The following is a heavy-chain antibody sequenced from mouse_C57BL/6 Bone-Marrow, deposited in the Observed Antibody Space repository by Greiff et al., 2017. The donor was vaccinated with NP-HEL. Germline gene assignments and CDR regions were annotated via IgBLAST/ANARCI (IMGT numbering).Heavy chain of an antibody. J-gene: IGHJ4*01. Sequence: DVKLVESGGGLVQPGGSLKLSCAATGFTFSDYYKYWGRQTPEKRMEWVAYISNGGGSTYYPDTVKGRFTISRENAKNNLFLKFSRLKSEDTTMYYCASQHRPYYYGSSYYAMDYWGQGTSVTVSS. V-gene: IGHV5-12*01. CDR2: ISNGGGST. CDR1: GFTFSDYY. D-gene: IGHD1-1*01. CDR3: ASQHRPYYYGSSYYAMDY.